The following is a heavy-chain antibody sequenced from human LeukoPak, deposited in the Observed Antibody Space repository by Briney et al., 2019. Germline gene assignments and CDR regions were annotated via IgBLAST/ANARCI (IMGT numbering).Heavy chain of an antibody. D-gene: IGHD4-23*01. CDR1: AGSISSYY. V-gene: IGHV4-59*01. CDR2: IYYSGST. CDR3: ARSVGPYGMDV. J-gene: IGHJ6*02. Sequence: SETLSLTCTVSAGSISSYYWSWIRQPPGKGLEWIGYIYYSGSTNYNPSLKSRVTISVDTSKNQFSLKLSSVTAADTAVYYCARSVGPYGMDVWGQGTTVTVSS.